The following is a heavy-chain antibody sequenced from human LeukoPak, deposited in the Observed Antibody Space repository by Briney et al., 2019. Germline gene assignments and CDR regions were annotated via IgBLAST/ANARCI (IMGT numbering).Heavy chain of an antibody. V-gene: IGHV5-51*01. CDR1: GYSFTSYW. J-gene: IGHJ4*02. Sequence: GESLQIPCKGSGYSFTSYWIGWVRQLPGKGLEWMGIIYPGDSDTRYSPSFQGQVTISADKSISTAYLQWSSLKASDTAMYYCARQVPVVGYCDSSGYDYWGQGTLVTVSS. CDR2: IYPGDSDT. CDR3: ARQVPVVGYCDSSGYDY. D-gene: IGHD3-22*01.